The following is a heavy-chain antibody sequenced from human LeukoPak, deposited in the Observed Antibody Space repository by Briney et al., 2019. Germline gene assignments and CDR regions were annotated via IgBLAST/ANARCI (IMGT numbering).Heavy chain of an antibody. CDR3: VKLRGIDAYSYGDY. D-gene: IGHD5-24*01. CDR2: ISSNGGST. Sequence: PGGSLRLSCSASGFTFSNYAMHWVRQAPGKGLEYVSGISSNGGSTYYTDSVKGRFTISRDNSKNTLYLQMSSLRAEDTAMYYCVKLRGIDAYSYGDYWGQGTLVTVSS. CDR1: GFTFSNYA. J-gene: IGHJ4*02. V-gene: IGHV3-64D*06.